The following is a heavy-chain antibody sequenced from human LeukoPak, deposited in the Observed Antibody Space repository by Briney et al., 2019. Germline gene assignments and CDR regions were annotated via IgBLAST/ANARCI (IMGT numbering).Heavy chain of an antibody. CDR1: GFTFSSYA. CDR3: ARGGDFWSGYFYYFDY. J-gene: IGHJ4*02. D-gene: IGHD3-3*01. V-gene: IGHV3-7*01. Sequence: AGGPLRLSCAASGFTFSSYAMSWVRQAPGKGLEWVANIKQDGSEKYYVDSVKGRFTISRDNAKNSLYLQMNSLRAEDTAVYYCARGGDFWSGYFYYFDYWGQGTLVTVSS. CDR2: IKQDGSEK.